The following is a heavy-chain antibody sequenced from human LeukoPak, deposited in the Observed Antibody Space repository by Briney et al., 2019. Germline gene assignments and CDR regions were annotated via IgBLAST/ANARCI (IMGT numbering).Heavy chain of an antibody. J-gene: IGHJ5*02. CDR2: INHSGST. D-gene: IGHD3-3*01. CDR1: GGSFSGDY. V-gene: IGHV4-34*01. CDR3: ARGLYGFWSGYYIGWFDP. Sequence: SETLSLTCAVYGGSFSGDYWSWVRQPPGEGGEWGVEINHSGSTNYNPTLKSRVTISVDTSKNKFSLKLSSVTAADTAVDYCARGLYGFWSGYYIGWFDPWGQGTLVTVSS.